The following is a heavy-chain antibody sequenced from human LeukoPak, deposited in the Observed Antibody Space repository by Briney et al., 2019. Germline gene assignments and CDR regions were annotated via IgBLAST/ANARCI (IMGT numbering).Heavy chain of an antibody. V-gene: IGHV7-4-1*02. D-gene: IGHD3-22*01. Sequence: ASVKVSCKASGYTFTSYAMNWVRQAPGQGLEWMGWVNTNTGNPTYAQGFTGRFVFSLDTSVSTAYLQISSLKAEDTAVYYCVRDYYDSSGYSTRLGYWGQGTLVTVSS. CDR1: GYTFTSYA. J-gene: IGHJ4*02. CDR2: VNTNTGNP. CDR3: VRDYYDSSGYSTRLGY.